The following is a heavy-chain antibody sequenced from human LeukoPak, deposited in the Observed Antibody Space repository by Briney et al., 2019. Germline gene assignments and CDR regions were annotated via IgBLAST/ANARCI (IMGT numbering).Heavy chain of an antibody. V-gene: IGHV3-7*01. CDR1: GFTFSSYW. CDR3: ARDPSSGWYLKGWFDP. CDR2: IKQDGSEK. Sequence: GGSLRLSCAASGFTFSSYWMSWVRQAPGKGLEWGANIKQDGSEKYYVDSVKGRFTISRDNAKNSLYLQMNSLRAEGTAVYYCARDPSSGWYLKGWFDPWGQGTLVTVSS. J-gene: IGHJ5*02. D-gene: IGHD6-19*01.